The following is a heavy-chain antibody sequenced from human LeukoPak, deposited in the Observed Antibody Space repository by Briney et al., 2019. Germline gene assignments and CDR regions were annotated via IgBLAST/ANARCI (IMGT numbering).Heavy chain of an antibody. CDR3: ARSEGVTYYDFWSSD. Sequence: PGGSLRLSCAASGFTFSSYGMHWVRQAPGKGLEWVAVIWYDGSNKYYADSVKGRFTISRDNSKNTLYLQMNSLRAEDTAVYYCARSEGVTYYDFWSSDWGQGTLVTVSS. CDR1: GFTFSSYG. D-gene: IGHD3-3*01. J-gene: IGHJ4*02. CDR2: IWYDGSNK. V-gene: IGHV3-33*01.